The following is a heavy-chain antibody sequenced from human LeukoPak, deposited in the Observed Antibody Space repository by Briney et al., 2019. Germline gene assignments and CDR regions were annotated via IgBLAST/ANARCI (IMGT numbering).Heavy chain of an antibody. V-gene: IGHV3-7*01. CDR3: ARDLAKRSSWYFYYYYYMDV. J-gene: IGHJ6*03. CDR1: GFTFSSYW. CDR2: IKQDGSEK. Sequence: GGSLRLSCAASGFTFSSYWMSWVRQAPGKGLEWVANIKQDGSEKYYVDPVKGRFTISRDNAKNSLYLQMNSLRAEDTAVYYCARDLAKRSSWYFYYYYYMDVWGKGTTVTISS. D-gene: IGHD6-13*01.